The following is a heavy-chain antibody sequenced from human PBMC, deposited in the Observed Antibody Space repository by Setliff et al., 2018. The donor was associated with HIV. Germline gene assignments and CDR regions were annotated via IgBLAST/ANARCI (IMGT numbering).Heavy chain of an antibody. V-gene: IGHV1-8*01. D-gene: IGHD1-26*01. J-gene: IGHJ4*02. CDR3: ARGVGAAGDY. CDR2: MDPSSAAT. Sequence: ASVKVSCKASGYAFTSKHINWVRQATGQGLEWLGWMDPSSAATGYAQKFQGRVTLTRDTSINTAYMELSSLTSDDTAVYYCARGVGAAGDYWGQGTQVTVSS. CDR1: GYAFTSKH.